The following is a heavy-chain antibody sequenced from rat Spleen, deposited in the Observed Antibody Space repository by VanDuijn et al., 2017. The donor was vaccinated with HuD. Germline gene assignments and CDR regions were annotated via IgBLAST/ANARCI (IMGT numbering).Heavy chain of an antibody. CDR3: ARRHYGYTDYFDY. V-gene: IGHV5S23*01. D-gene: IGHD1-9*01. Sequence: EVHLVESGGGLVQPGGSQKLSCAASGFTFSDYGVAWVRQAPKKGLEWVASISSGGGGTYYPDSVKGRFTISRDNAKSTLSLQMDSLRSEDTATYYCARRHYGYTDYFDYWGQGVMVTVSS. CDR2: ISSGGGGT. J-gene: IGHJ2*01. CDR1: GFTFSDYG.